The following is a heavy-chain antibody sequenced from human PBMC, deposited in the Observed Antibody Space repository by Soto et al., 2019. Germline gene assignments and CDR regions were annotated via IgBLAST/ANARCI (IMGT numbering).Heavy chain of an antibody. D-gene: IGHD5-12*01. CDR1: GGSISSSSYY. J-gene: IGHJ4*02. CDR3: ARHSNNIVATIFDY. Sequence: SETLSLTCTVSGGSISSSSYYWGWIRQPPGKGLEWIGSIYYSGSTYYNPSLKSRVTISVDTSKNQFSLKLSSVTAADTAVYYCARHSNNIVATIFDYWGQGTLVTVSS. CDR2: IYYSGST. V-gene: IGHV4-39*01.